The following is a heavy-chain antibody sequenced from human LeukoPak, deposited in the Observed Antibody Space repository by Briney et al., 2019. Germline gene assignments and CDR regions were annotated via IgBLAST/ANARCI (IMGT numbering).Heavy chain of an antibody. CDR2: ISGSGGST. V-gene: IGHV3-23*01. CDR3: AKDPRIAAAGARWFDP. Sequence: GGSLRLSCAASGFTFSSYAMSWVRQAPGKGLEWVSAISGSGGSTYYTDSVKGRFTISRDNSKNTLYLQMNSLRAEDTAVYYCAKDPRIAAAGARWFDPWGQGTLVTVSS. J-gene: IGHJ5*02. D-gene: IGHD6-13*01. CDR1: GFTFSSYA.